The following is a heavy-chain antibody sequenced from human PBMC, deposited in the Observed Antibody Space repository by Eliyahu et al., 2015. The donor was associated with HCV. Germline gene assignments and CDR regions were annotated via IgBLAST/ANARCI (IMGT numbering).Heavy chain of an antibody. Sequence: EVQLVESGGGLVQPGGSLRLSCAASGFTXSXSXXHWVRQATGKGLEWVSAIGTAGDTYYPGSVKGRFTISRENAKNSLYLQMNSLRAGDTAVYYCARARLLWFGELLSPSAFDIWGQGTMVTVSS. CDR3: ARARLLWFGELLSPSAFDI. J-gene: IGHJ3*02. CDR1: GFTXSXSX. V-gene: IGHV3-13*01. D-gene: IGHD3-10*01. CDR2: IGTAGDT.